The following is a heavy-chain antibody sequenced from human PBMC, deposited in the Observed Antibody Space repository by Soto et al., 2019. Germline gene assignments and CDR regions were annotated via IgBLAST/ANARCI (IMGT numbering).Heavy chain of an antibody. CDR2: IYYSGST. Sequence: SETLSLTCTVSGGSISSGGYYWSWIRQHPGKGLEWIGYIYYSGSTYYNPSLKSRVTISIDTSKNQFSLKLTSVTAADTAVYYCARVEDLRVRGPYNRLAPWGQGTLVTVST. D-gene: IGHD3-10*01. CDR3: ARVEDLRVRGPYNRLAP. J-gene: IGHJ5*02. CDR1: GGSISSGGYY. V-gene: IGHV4-31*03.